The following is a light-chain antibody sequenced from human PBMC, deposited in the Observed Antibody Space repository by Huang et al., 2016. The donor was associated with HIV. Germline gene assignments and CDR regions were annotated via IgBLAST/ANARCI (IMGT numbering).Light chain of an antibody. CDR3: QQYDDLMYT. V-gene: IGKV1-33*01. CDR2: DAS. CDR1: QDISKY. J-gene: IGKJ2*01. Sequence: DIQMTQSPSSLSASVGDRVTISCQASQDISKYLTWYQQKPGRAPKVLIYDASILATGVPPRFSGSGSGTDFTFTISSLQPEDSGTYYCQQYDDLMYTFGQGTKVEIK.